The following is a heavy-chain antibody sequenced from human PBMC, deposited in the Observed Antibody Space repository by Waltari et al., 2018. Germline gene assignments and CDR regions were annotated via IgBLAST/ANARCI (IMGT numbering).Heavy chain of an antibody. Sequence: EVQLLESGGGLVQPGGSLSLPCPASGFPFSSNAMCWVRQAPGKGLEWVSAISGSGGSTYYADSVKGRFTISRDNSKNTLYLQMNSLRAEDTAVYYCAKDNSVAFDIWGQGTMVTVSS. V-gene: IGHV3-23*01. CDR1: GFPFSSNA. D-gene: IGHD1-26*01. CDR2: ISGSGGST. J-gene: IGHJ3*02. CDR3: AKDNSVAFDI.